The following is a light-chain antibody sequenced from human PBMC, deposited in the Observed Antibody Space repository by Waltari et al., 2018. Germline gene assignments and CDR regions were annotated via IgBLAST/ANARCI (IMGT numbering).Light chain of an antibody. CDR3: QQSYSTPLYS. V-gene: IGKV1-39*01. CDR2: AAS. CDR1: QSISTY. J-gene: IGKJ2*01. Sequence: DIQMTQSPSSLSTSLGDRVTITCRASQSISTYLNLYQQTPGKAPKLLIYAASTLQSGVSSRFTGSGSGTYFTLSITSLQPEDVATYYCQQSYSTPLYSFGQGTKLEIK.